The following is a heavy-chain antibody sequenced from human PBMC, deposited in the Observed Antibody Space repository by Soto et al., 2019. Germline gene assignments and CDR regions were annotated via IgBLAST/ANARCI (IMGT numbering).Heavy chain of an antibody. J-gene: IGHJ4*02. V-gene: IGHV1-18*01. CDR1: GYTFTSYG. CDR2: ISAYNGNT. D-gene: IGHD6-6*01. CDR3: ARFSSSSPSLYLDY. Sequence: GASVKVSCKASGYTFTSYGISWVRQAPGQGLEWMGWISAYNGNTNYAQKLQGRVTMTTDTSTSTAYMELRSLRSDDTAVYYCARFSSSSPSLYLDYWGQGTLVTVSS.